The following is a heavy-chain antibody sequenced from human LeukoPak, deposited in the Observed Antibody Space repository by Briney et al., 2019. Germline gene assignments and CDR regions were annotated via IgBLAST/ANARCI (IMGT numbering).Heavy chain of an antibody. Sequence: GGSLRLSCAASGFTFSSYAMSWVGQAPGKGLEWVSAISGSGGSTYYADSVKGRFTISRDNSKNTLYLQMNSLRAEDTAVYYCAKDFRGSGSYYIDAFDIWGQGTMVTVSS. D-gene: IGHD3-10*01. CDR2: ISGSGGST. CDR3: AKDFRGSGSYYIDAFDI. J-gene: IGHJ3*02. CDR1: GFTFSSYA. V-gene: IGHV3-23*01.